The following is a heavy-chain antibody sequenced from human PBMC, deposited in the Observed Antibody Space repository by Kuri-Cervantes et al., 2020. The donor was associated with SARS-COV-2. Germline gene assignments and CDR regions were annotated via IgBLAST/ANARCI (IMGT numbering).Heavy chain of an antibody. CDR3: ARGRHSGDDQPVDY. V-gene: IGHV4-59*08. CDR2: IYYSGST. J-gene: IGHJ4*02. D-gene: IGHD5-12*01. CDR1: GGSISSYY. Sequence: SETLSLTCTVSGGSISSYYWGWIRQPPGKGLEWIGYIYYSGSTNYNPSLKSRVTISVDTSKNQFSLKLSSVTAADTAVYYCARGRHSGDDQPVDYWGQGTLVTVSS.